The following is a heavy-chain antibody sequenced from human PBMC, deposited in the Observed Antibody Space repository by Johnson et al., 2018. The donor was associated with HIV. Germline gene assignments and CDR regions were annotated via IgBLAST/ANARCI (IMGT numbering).Heavy chain of an antibody. CDR2: IYSGGSP. J-gene: IGHJ3*02. D-gene: IGHD2/OR15-2a*01. CDR3: ATPRIPTDRAFDI. V-gene: IGHV3-53*01. Sequence: VQLVESGGGLIQPGLIQPGGSLRLSCAASDFTVSSNYMSWVRQAPGKGLEWVSVIYSGGSPYYADSVKGRFTISRDNSKNTLYLQMNSLRAEDTAVYYCATPRIPTDRAFDIWGQGTMVTVSS. CDR1: DFTVSSNY.